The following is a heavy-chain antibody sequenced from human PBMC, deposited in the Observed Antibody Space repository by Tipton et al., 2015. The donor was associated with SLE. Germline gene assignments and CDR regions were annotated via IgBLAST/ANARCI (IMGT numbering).Heavy chain of an antibody. J-gene: IGHJ3*02. CDR1: GDSISESY. D-gene: IGHD3-10*01. Sequence: TLSLTCTVSGDSISESYLSWIRQPPGKRMEWIGYLYTGGGTNYNPSLKSRLTMSVDTSKNHFSLNLRYVTAADTAVYYCARKQWFGELSAFDIWGQGTMVTVSS. V-gene: IGHV4-4*08. CDR3: ARKQWFGELSAFDI. CDR2: LYTGGGT.